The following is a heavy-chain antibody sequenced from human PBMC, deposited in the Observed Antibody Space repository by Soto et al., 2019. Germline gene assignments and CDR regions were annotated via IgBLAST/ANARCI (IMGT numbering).Heavy chain of an antibody. J-gene: IGHJ6*02. Sequence: GASVKVSCKASGYTFTCYGISWVRQAPGQGLEWMGWISGYNGNTNLAQKLQGRVTMTTDTPTSTAFMELRSLRSDDNSVNYEARIADCSITTFSLHSSVQIRETYYQYGLGVLGQG. CDR2: ISGYNGNT. D-gene: IGHD2-2*01. CDR3: ARIADCSITTFSLHSSVQIRETYYQYGLGV. V-gene: IGHV1-18*01. CDR1: GYTFTCYG.